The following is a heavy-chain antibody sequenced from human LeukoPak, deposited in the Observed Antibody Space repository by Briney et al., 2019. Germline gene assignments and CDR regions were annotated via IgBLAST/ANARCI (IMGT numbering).Heavy chain of an antibody. J-gene: IGHJ4*02. D-gene: IGHD4-17*01. Sequence: ASVKVSCKASGYTFTNYCMHWVRQAPGQGLEWMAIINPTVGSTTFAQKFQGRVIMTRDTSTSTVYMELSSLRSEDTAVYYCARDRGYGDYSAQDYWGQGTRVSVSS. CDR2: INPTVGST. CDR1: GYTFTNYC. CDR3: ARDRGYGDYSAQDY. V-gene: IGHV1-46*01.